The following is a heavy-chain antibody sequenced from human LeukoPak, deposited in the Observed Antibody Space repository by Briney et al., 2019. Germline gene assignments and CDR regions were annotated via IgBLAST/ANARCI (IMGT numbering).Heavy chain of an antibody. V-gene: IGHV3-64D*09. Sequence: GGSLRLSCSASGFTFSSYAMHWVRQAPGKGLEYVSAISSNGGSTYYADSVKGRFTISRDNSKNTLYLQMSSLRAEDTAVYYCARDRWYDGSGYIAAFDYWGQGTLVTVS. CDR1: GFTFSSYA. CDR3: ARDRWYDGSGYIAAFDY. J-gene: IGHJ4*02. D-gene: IGHD3-22*01. CDR2: ISSNGGST.